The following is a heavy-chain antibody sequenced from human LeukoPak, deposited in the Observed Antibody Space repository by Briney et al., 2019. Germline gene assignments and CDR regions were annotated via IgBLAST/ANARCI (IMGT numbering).Heavy chain of an antibody. CDR1: GGTFSSYA. CDR2: ITPIFGTA. D-gene: IGHD4-23*01. CDR3: ARSGGGTQWTDYGGNSAYYYFDY. V-gene: IGHV1-69*13. J-gene: IGHJ4*02. Sequence: SVKVSCKASGGTFSSYAISWVRQAPGQGLEWMGGITPIFGTANYAQKFQGRVTITADESTSTAYMELSSLRSEDTAVYYCARSGGGTQWTDYGGNSAYYYFDYWGQGTLVTVSS.